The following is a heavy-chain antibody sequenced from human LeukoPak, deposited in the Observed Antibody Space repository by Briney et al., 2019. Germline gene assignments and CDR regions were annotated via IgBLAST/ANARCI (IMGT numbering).Heavy chain of an antibody. CDR1: GGSFSGYY. CDR3: ARWSRYYYYYGMDV. D-gene: IGHD2-15*01. J-gene: IGHJ6*02. V-gene: IGHV4-34*01. CDR2: INHSGST. Sequence: PSEILSLTCAVYGGSFSGYYWSWIRQPPGKGLEWIGEINHSGSTNYNPSLKSRVTISVDTSKNQFSLKLSSVTAADTAVYYCARWSRYYYYYGMDVWGQGTTVTVSS.